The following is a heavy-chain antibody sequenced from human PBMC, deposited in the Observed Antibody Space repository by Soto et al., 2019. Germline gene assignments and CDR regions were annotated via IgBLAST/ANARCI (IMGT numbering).Heavy chain of an antibody. CDR1: GYTFTVYY. CDR3: ARDLAKGGGSASFDY. Sequence: GASVKVSCKASGYTFTVYYMHWVRQAPGQGLEWMGWINPKSGGTMYPQKFQGRVTMTWDTSISTAYMALTRLRSDDTAVYYCARDLAKGGGSASFDYWGQGTLVTVSS. CDR2: INPKSGGT. V-gene: IGHV1-2*02. J-gene: IGHJ4*02. D-gene: IGHD1-26*01.